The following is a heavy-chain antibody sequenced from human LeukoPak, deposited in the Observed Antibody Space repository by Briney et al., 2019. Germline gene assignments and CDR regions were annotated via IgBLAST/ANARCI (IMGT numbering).Heavy chain of an antibody. CDR1: GGSISNYY. J-gene: IGHJ4*02. D-gene: IGHD3-16*01. Sequence: PSETLSLTCTVSGGSISNYYWSWIRQPPGKGLEWVGYISYSGSTNYNPSLKSRVTISVDTSKNQFSLKLSSVTAADTAVYYCARVWAVPMANDYWGQGTLVTVSS. CDR2: ISYSGST. V-gene: IGHV4-59*12. CDR3: ARVWAVPMANDY.